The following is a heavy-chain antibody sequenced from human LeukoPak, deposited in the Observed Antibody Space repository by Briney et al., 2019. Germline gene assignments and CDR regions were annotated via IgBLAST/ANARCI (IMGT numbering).Heavy chain of an antibody. CDR2: IYPGDSDT. CDR3: ARPIAVAGTDAFDI. CDR1: RYSFTTYW. Sequence: GESLKISCKGSRYSFTTYWIGWVRQMPGKGLEWMGIIYPGDSDTRYSPSFQGQVTISADKSISTAYLQWSSLKASDTAMYYCARPIAVAGTDAFDIWAQGTMVTVPS. V-gene: IGHV5-51*01. D-gene: IGHD6-19*01. J-gene: IGHJ3*02.